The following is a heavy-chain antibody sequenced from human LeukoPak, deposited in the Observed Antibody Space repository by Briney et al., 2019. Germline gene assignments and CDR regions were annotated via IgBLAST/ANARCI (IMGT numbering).Heavy chain of an antibody. D-gene: IGHD5-12*01. Sequence: GESLKISCKGSGYSFTSYWIGWVRQMPGKGLEWMGIIYPGDSDTRHSPSFQGQVTISADKSISTAYLQWSSLKASDTAMYYCAIPLDRSGYDLDYWGQGTLVTVSS. J-gene: IGHJ4*02. CDR2: IYPGDSDT. V-gene: IGHV5-51*01. CDR1: GYSFTSYW. CDR3: AIPLDRSGYDLDY.